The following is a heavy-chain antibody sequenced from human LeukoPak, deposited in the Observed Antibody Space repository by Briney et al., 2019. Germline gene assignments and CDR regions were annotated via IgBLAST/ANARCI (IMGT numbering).Heavy chain of an antibody. CDR2: IYNSGST. V-gene: IGHV4-59*01. CDR3: ARRGAARPGGSYSMDV. J-gene: IGHJ6*02. CDR1: GGSISSYH. D-gene: IGHD6-6*01. Sequence: SETLSLACTVSGGSISSYHWSWIRQPPGKGLEYIEYIYNSGSTNYKPSLKSRVTISIDTSKNQLSLKLSSVTTADTAVYYCARRGAARPGGSYSMDVWGQGTTVTVSS.